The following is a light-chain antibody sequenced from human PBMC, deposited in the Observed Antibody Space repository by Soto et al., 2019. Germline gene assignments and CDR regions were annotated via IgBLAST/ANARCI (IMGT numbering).Light chain of an antibody. CDR1: QSISSW. Sequence: DIQMTQSPSTLSASVGDRVTITCRASQSISSWLAWYQQKPGKAPKLLIYKASSLESGVPSRFSGSGSGTEFTINISSLQPDDFATYYCQQYNSYPLTFGGGTKVEIK. J-gene: IGKJ4*01. CDR2: KAS. CDR3: QQYNSYPLT. V-gene: IGKV1-5*03.